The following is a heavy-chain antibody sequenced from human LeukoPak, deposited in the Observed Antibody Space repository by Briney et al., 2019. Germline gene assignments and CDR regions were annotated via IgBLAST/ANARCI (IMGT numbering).Heavy chain of an antibody. D-gene: IGHD3-9*01. CDR1: GLSLTNYS. V-gene: IGHV3-23*01. J-gene: IGHJ4*02. CDR2: NTSRGNNR. Sequence: GAPRLPCVASGLSLTNYSMRWVRPAAREGVEWVAANTSRGNNRYSADSLKGRFTTSRDNSKNTVFLQMNSLRHEGTAIYYCVIWGDYDVLTAYYVPDFWGQGTLVTVSS. CDR3: VIWGDYDVLTAYYVPDF.